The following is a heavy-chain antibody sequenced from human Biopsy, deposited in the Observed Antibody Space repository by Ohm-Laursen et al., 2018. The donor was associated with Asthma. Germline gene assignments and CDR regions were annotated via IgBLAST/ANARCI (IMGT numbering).Heavy chain of an antibody. CDR1: GFLFRSFG. CDR2: ISYDGNHK. V-gene: IGHV3-30*18. D-gene: IGHD5-12*01. Sequence: PLRLSCTASGFLFRSFGMHWVRKAPGKALEWVAVISYDGNHKFYEDSVKGRFTISRDNSKNTLYLQMNSLRTEDTAVYYCAKRRGYSGHDNDYWGQGTLVIVSS. J-gene: IGHJ4*02. CDR3: AKRRGYSGHDNDY.